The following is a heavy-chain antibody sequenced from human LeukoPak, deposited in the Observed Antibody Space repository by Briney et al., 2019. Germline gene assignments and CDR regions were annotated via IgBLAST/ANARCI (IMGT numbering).Heavy chain of an antibody. CDR2: INTNTGNP. CDR3: AKPGGRYYYYGMDV. V-gene: IGHV7-4-1*02. CDR1: GYSFTDYA. D-gene: IGHD3-16*01. J-gene: IGHJ6*02. Sequence: GASVKVSCKASGYSFTDYAMNWVRQAPGQGLEWMGWINTNTGNPAYAQGFTGRFVFSLDTSVSTAYLQISSLKAEDTAVYYCAKPGGRYYYYGMDVWGQGATVTVSS.